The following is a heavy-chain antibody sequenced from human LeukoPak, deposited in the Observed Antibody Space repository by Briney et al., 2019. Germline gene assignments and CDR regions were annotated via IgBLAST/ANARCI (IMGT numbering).Heavy chain of an antibody. V-gene: IGHV3-48*04. J-gene: IGHJ3*02. D-gene: IGHD3-22*01. Sequence: HPGGSLRLSCAASGFTFSSYSINWVRQAPGKGLEWVSYISSSSSTIYYADSVKGRFTISRDNAKNSLYLQMNSLRAEDTAVYYCARGPHSDSSGYYYVFYAFDIWGQGTMVTVSS. CDR2: ISSSSSTI. CDR3: ARGPHSDSSGYYYVFYAFDI. CDR1: GFTFSSYS.